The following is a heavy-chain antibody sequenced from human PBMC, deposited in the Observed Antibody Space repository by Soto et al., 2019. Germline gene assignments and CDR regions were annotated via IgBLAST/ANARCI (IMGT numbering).Heavy chain of an antibody. D-gene: IGHD3-3*01. CDR1: GGSISSYY. V-gene: IGHV4-59*01. J-gene: IGHJ6*02. CDR2: IYYSGST. Sequence: SETLSLTCTVSGGSISSYYLSWIRQPPGKGLEWIGYIYYSGSTNYNPSLKSRVTISVDTSKNQFSLKLSSVTAADTAVYYCASGSKYDFWSGPYGMDVWGQGTTVTVSS. CDR3: ASGSKYDFWSGPYGMDV.